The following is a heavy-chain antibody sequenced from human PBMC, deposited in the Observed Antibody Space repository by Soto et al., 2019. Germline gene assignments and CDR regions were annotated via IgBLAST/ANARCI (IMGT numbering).Heavy chain of an antibody. J-gene: IGHJ4*02. D-gene: IGHD4-17*01. CDR2: INASGGST. CDR1: GYTVTSYY. V-gene: IGHV1-46*01. CDR3: ARNGPATVAD. Sequence: QVQLVQSGAEVKNPGAAVKVSCKASGYTVTSYYMHWVRQATGQGLEWMGIINASGGSTSYAQKFQGRVTMTRDTSTSTVYMELSSLRSEDTAVYFCARNGPATVADWGQGTLVTVSS.